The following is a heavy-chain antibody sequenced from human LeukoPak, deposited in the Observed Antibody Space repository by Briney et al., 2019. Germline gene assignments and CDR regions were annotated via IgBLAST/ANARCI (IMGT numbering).Heavy chain of an antibody. CDR1: GFTFSSYS. Sequence: GRSLRLSCAASGFTFSSYSMNWVRQAPGKGLEWVSSISSSSSYIYYADSVKGRFTISRDNAKNSLYLQMNSLRAEDTAVYYCARDAPSDDYGDYDPFDYWGQGTLVTVSS. CDR2: ISSSSSYI. J-gene: IGHJ4*02. CDR3: ARDAPSDDYGDYDPFDY. D-gene: IGHD4-17*01. V-gene: IGHV3-21*01.